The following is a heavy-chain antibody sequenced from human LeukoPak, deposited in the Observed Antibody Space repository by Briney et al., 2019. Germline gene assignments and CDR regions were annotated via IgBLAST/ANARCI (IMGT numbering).Heavy chain of an antibody. D-gene: IGHD6-13*01. J-gene: IGHJ4*02. CDR3: ARLSSSWYLY. Sequence: SETLSLTCAGYGGSFSGYYWSWIRQPPGKGLEWIGEINHSGSTNYNPSLKSRVTISVDTSKNQFSLKLSSVTAADTAVYYCARLSSSWYLYWGQGTLVTVSS. CDR1: GGSFSGYY. CDR2: INHSGST. V-gene: IGHV4-34*01.